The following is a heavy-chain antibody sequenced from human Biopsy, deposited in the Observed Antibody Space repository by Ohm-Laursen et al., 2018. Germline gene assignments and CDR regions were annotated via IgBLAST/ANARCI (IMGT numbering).Heavy chain of an antibody. CDR3: ARGDYFDSNGYFWFDP. CDR1: GDSINSSY. CDR2: ISNSANT. V-gene: IGHV4-59*12. D-gene: IGHD3-22*01. J-gene: IGHJ5*02. Sequence: GTLSLTCTVSGDSINSSYWSWIRQAPGKGLEWIGFISNSANTYYNPSLKNLITISGDTSKNQFSLKLNSVTAADTAVYYCARGDYFDSNGYFWFDPWGQGTLVTVSS.